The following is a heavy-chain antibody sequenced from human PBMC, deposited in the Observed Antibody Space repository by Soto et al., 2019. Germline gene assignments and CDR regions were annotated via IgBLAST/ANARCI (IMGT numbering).Heavy chain of an antibody. D-gene: IGHD6-19*01. Sequence: ASVKVSCKASGYTFTGYYMHWVRQAPGQGLEWMGWINPNSGGTNYAQKFQGRVTMTRDTSISTAYMELSRLRSDDTAVYYCARDPSYSSGREGPTDYWGQGTPVTVSS. CDR3: ARDPSYSSGREGPTDY. J-gene: IGHJ4*02. CDR1: GYTFTGYY. V-gene: IGHV1-2*02. CDR2: INPNSGGT.